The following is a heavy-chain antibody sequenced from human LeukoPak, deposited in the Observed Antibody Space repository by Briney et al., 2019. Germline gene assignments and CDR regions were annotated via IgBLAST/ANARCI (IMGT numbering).Heavy chain of an antibody. CDR1: GFTFSSYS. J-gene: IGHJ3*02. CDR2: VSSSSSYI. V-gene: IGHV3-21*01. CDR3: AREGYSYGYRAFDI. Sequence: GSLRLSCAASGFTFSSYSMNWVRQAPGKGLEWVSSVSSSSSYIYYADSVKGRFTISRDNAKNSLYLQMNSLRAEDTAVYYCAREGYSYGYRAFDIWGQGTMVTVSS. D-gene: IGHD5-18*01.